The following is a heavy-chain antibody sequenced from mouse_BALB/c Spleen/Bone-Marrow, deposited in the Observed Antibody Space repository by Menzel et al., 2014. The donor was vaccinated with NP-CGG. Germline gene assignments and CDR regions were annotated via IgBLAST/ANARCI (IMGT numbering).Heavy chain of an antibody. CDR2: IHYSGTT. CDR3: AITTVVNAMDY. CDR1: GYSITSGYT. V-gene: IGHV3-1*02. Sequence: DVHLVESGPDLVKPSQSLSLTCTVTGYSITSGYTWHWIRQFPGNTLEWMGYIHYSGTTNYNPSLKSRISITRDTSKNQFFLQLNSVTTEDTATYYCAITTVVNAMDYWGQGTLVTVSS. J-gene: IGHJ4*01. D-gene: IGHD1-1*01.